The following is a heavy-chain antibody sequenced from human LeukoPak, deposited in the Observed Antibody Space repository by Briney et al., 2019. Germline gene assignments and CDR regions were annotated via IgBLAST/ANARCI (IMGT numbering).Heavy chain of an antibody. J-gene: IGHJ4*02. CDR2: INSDGSST. CDR1: GFTFSSYW. V-gene: IGHV3-74*01. CDR3: ARCIAARSFHY. Sequence: GGALRLSCAASGFTFSSYWMHWVRQAPGKGRGWVARINSDGSSTNYAASVKGRFTISRDNAKKPLYLQMNSPRAEEPGVYICARCIAARSFHYWGRGGLVTVSS. D-gene: IGHD6-6*01.